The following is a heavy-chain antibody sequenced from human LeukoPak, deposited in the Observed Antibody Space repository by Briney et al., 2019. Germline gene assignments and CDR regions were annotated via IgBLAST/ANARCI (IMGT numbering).Heavy chain of an antibody. D-gene: IGHD6-19*01. CDR3: SRGSGWLSVY. CDR1: GFTFSSCS. V-gene: IGHV3-49*04. J-gene: IGHJ4*02. CDR2: ISGGTT. Sequence: GGSLRLSCAASGFTFSSCSMNWVRQAPGKGLEWIGFISGGTTEYAASVKGRFTISRDDSTSIAYLQMNSLTTEDTAVYYCSRGSGWLSVYWGQGTLVTVSS.